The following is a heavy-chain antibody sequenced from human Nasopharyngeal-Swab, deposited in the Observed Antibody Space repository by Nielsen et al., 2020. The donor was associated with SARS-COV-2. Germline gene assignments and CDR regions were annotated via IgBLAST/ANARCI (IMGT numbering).Heavy chain of an antibody. CDR1: GFTFSSYA. Sequence: GESLKISCAASGFTFSSYAMSLVRQAPGKGLEWVSAISGSGGSTYYADSVKGRFTISRDNSKNTLYLQMNSLRAEDTAVYYCAKDWVTGDTAMVTDYWGQGTLVTVSS. D-gene: IGHD5-18*01. J-gene: IGHJ4*02. CDR2: ISGSGGST. CDR3: AKDWVTGDTAMVTDY. V-gene: IGHV3-23*01.